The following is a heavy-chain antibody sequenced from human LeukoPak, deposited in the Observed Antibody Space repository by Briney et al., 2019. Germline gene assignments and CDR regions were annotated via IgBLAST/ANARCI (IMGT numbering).Heavy chain of an antibody. V-gene: IGHV4-59*11. J-gene: IGHJ4*02. CDR2: ISDSRGA. D-gene: IGHD3-22*01. CDR1: GGSLSTHH. CDR3: ARGYDSSAYYPFNY. Sequence: SETLSLTCVVSGGSLSTHHWSWIRQSPGRGLEWIGYISDSRGANYNPSLKSRVTISVDTSKNQFSLMLSSVTAADTAVYYCARGYDSSAYYPFNYWGQGTLVTVSS.